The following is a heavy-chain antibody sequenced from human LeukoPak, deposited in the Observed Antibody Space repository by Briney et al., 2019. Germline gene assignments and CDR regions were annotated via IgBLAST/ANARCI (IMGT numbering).Heavy chain of an antibody. CDR3: ASSGSEDY. CDR1: GFTFSSYW. Sequence: GGSLRLSCAASGFTFSSYWMSWVRQAPGKGLEWVAVISYDGSNKYYADSVKGRFTISRDNSKNTLYLQMNSLRAEGTAVYYCASSGSEDYWGQGTLVTVSS. V-gene: IGHV3-30*05. D-gene: IGHD3-22*01. CDR2: ISYDGSNK. J-gene: IGHJ4*02.